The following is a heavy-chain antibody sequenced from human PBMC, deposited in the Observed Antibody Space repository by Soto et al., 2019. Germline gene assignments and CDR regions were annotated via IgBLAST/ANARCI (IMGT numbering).Heavy chain of an antibody. CDR2: IYSGGTT. Sequence: EVQLVESGGDLIHPGGSLRLSCAASGFTVSSNYMSWVRQAPGQGLEWVSVIYSGGTTYYAESVKGRFTISRDNSKNTGYLQLNSLRAEATAVYYCARGIPAAGTVTFLASDSWGQGALVTVSS. V-gene: IGHV3-53*01. CDR3: ARGIPAAGTVTFLASDS. CDR1: GFTVSSNY. D-gene: IGHD6-13*01. J-gene: IGHJ4*02.